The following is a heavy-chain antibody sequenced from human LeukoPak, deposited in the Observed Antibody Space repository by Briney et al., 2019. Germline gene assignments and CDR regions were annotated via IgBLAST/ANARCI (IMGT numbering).Heavy chain of an antibody. D-gene: IGHD5-12*01. CDR1: GFTFSSYA. CDR3: AKDIRWEYSGYGKAFDI. CDR2: ISGSGTST. V-gene: IGHV3-23*01. Sequence: GGSLRLSCAASGFTFSSYAMSWVRQAPGKGLEWVSGISGSGTSTYYADSVKGRFTISRDNAKNSLYLQMNSLRAEDTALYYCAKDIRWEYSGYGKAFDIWGQGTMVTVSS. J-gene: IGHJ3*02.